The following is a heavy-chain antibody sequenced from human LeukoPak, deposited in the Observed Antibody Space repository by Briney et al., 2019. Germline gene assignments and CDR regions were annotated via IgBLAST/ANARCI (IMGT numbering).Heavy chain of an antibody. J-gene: IGHJ4*02. CDR2: ISAYNGNT. D-gene: IGHD2-21*02. V-gene: IGHV1-18*01. Sequence: GASVKVSCKASGYTFTSYGISWVRRAPGQGLEWMGWISAYNGNTNYAQKLQGRVTMTTDTSTSTAYMELRSLRSDDTAVYYCARDPHTANCGGDCYTDYWGQGTLVTVSS. CDR1: GYTFTSYG. CDR3: ARDPHTANCGGDCYTDY.